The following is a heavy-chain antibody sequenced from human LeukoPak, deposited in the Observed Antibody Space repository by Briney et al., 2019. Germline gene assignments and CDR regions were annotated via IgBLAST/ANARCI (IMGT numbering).Heavy chain of an antibody. CDR2: IIPIFGTA. CDR1: GGTFSSYA. V-gene: IGHV1-69*13. Sequence: SVKVSCKASGGTFSSYAISWVRQAPGQGLEWMGGIIPIFGTANYAQKFQGRVTITADESTSTAYMELSSLRSEDTAVYYCARNLHKAQYCSGGSCYSMLPYYYYGMDVWGQGTTVTASS. J-gene: IGHJ6*02. CDR3: ARNLHKAQYCSGGSCYSMLPYYYYGMDV. D-gene: IGHD2-15*01.